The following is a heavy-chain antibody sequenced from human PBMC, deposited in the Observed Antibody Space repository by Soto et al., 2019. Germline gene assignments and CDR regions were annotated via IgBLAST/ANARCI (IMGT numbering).Heavy chain of an antibody. D-gene: IGHD2-15*01. J-gene: IGHJ5*02. Sequence: SETLSLTCTVSGGSISSYYWSWIRRPPGKGLEWIGYIYYSGSTNYNPSLKSRVTISVDTSKNQFSLKLSSVTAADTAVYYCARLIVVVVAANKLHWFDPWGQGTLVTVSS. V-gene: IGHV4-59*01. CDR2: IYYSGST. CDR1: GGSISSYY. CDR3: ARLIVVVVAANKLHWFDP.